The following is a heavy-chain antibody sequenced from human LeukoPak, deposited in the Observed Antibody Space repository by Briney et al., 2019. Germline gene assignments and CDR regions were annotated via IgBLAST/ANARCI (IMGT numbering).Heavy chain of an antibody. CDR1: GFTFSDYY. CDR3: ARGGMTTVTIFDY. Sequence: GGSLRLSCAASGFTFSDYYMSWIRQAPGKGLEWVSYISSSSGYTNYADSVKGRFTISRDNAKNSLYLQMNSLRAEDTAVYYCARGGMTTVTIFDYWGQGTLVTVSS. V-gene: IGHV3-11*06. J-gene: IGHJ4*02. D-gene: IGHD4-17*01. CDR2: ISSSSGYT.